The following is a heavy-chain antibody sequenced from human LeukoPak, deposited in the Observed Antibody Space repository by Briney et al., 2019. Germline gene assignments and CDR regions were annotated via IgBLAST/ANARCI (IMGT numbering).Heavy chain of an antibody. V-gene: IGHV4-59*12. CDR1: GGSIGSYY. Sequence: SETLSLTCTVSGGSIGSYYWGWIRQPPGKGLECIGYIYHSGTTNYNPSLKSRVTISADTSKNQFSLKLTSVTAADTATYYCARVDLLSHFDYWGQGTLVTVSS. J-gene: IGHJ4*02. CDR2: IYHSGTT. CDR3: ARVDLLSHFDY. D-gene: IGHD2-21*01.